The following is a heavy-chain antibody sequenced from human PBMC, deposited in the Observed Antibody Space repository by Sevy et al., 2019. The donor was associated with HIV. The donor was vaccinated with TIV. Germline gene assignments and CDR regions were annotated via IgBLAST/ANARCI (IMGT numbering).Heavy chain of an antibody. D-gene: IGHD2-15*01. CDR2: ISYDGSEK. CDR1: GFTFSSYG. V-gene: IGHV3-30*18. Sequence: GGSLRLSCVASGFTFSSYGMHWVRQAPGKGLEWVAVISYDGSEKYYADSVKGRFTISRDNSKNTLYLQMNSLRAEDTAVYFCAKDQEPVIFYYYGMDVWDQGTTVTVSS. CDR3: AKDQEPVIFYYYGMDV. J-gene: IGHJ6*02.